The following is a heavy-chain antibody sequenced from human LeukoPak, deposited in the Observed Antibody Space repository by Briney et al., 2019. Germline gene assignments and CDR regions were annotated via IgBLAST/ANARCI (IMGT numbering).Heavy chain of an antibody. V-gene: IGHV7-4-1*02. CDR2: INTNTGNP. J-gene: IGHJ4*02. CDR3: ARELYCGGDCYPNYFDY. D-gene: IGHD2-21*02. CDR1: GYTFTSYA. Sequence: ATVKVSCKASGYTFTSYAMNWVRQAPGQGLEWVGWINTNTGNPTYAQGFTGRFVFSLDTSVSTAYLQISSLKAEDTAVYYCARELYCGGDCYPNYFDYWGQGTLVTVSS.